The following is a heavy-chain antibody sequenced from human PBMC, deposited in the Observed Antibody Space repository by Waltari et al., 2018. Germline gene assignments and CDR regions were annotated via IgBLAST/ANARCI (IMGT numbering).Heavy chain of an antibody. J-gene: IGHJ3*02. D-gene: IGHD3-22*01. V-gene: IGHV1-2*02. Sequence: QVQLVQSGAEVKKPGASVKVSCKASGYTFTGYYMHWVRQAPGQGLEWMGWINPNSGGTNYAQKFQGRVTMTRDTSISTAYMELSRTGSDDTAVYYCARAQDDTMIVVVTAFDIWGQGTMVTGSS. CDR3: ARAQDDTMIVVVTAFDI. CDR2: INPNSGGT. CDR1: GYTFTGYY.